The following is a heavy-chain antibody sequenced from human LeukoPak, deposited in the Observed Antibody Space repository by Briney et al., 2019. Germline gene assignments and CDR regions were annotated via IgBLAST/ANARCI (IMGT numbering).Heavy chain of an antibody. V-gene: IGHV5-51*01. CDR2: IYPGDSDT. J-gene: IGHJ3*02. CDR3: ARRGPNDAFDI. CDR1: GYSFTSYW. D-gene: IGHD3-16*01. Sequence: GEPLQISCKGSGYSFTSYWIGWVRQLPGKGLEWMGIIYPGDSDTRYSPSFQGQVTISADKSISTAYLQWSSLKASDTAMYYCARRGPNDAFDIWGQGTMVTVSS.